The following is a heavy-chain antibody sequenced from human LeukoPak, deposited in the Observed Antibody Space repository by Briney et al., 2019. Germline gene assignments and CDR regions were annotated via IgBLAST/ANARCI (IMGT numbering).Heavy chain of an antibody. CDR3: AKGGGTATMVRGVIIGDYFDY. Sequence: GRSLRLSCAASGFTFSSYGMHWVRQAPGKGLEWVAVIWYDGSNKYYADSVKGRFTISRDNSMNTLYLQMNSLRAEDTAVYYCAKGGGTATMVRGVIIGDYFDYWGQGTLVTVSS. CDR2: IWYDGSNK. J-gene: IGHJ4*02. D-gene: IGHD3-10*01. CDR1: GFTFSSYG. V-gene: IGHV3-33*06.